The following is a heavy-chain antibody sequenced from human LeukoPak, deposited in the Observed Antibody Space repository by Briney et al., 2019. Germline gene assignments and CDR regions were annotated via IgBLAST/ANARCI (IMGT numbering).Heavy chain of an antibody. J-gene: IGHJ4*02. V-gene: IGHV3-15*01. D-gene: IGHD6-6*01. CDR2: IRSTTDGGTT. CDR3: TTDRGIASRPLFDF. CDR1: GFSFSDAW. Sequence: GGSLRLSCAASGFSFSDAWMSWVRQAPGKGPERVGHIRSTTDGGTTDYAAPMKGRFTMSRDASRNTLYLQMNNLKTEDTAVYYCTTDRGIASRPLFDFWGQGTLVTVSS.